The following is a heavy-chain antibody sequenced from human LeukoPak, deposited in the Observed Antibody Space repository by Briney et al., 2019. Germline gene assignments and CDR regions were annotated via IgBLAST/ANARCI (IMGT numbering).Heavy chain of an antibody. Sequence: PGGSLRLSCTASGFTFGDYTMGWVRQAPGKGLEWAVFIRRKAYGGRTEYAASVKGRFTISRDDSKSIAYLQMNSLKTEDTAVYYCTRVGSSTYDFWSGYLDPWGQGTPVTVSS. V-gene: IGHV3-49*04. CDR3: TRVGSSTYDFWSGYLDP. CDR1: GFTFGDYT. CDR2: IRRKAYGGRT. J-gene: IGHJ5*02. D-gene: IGHD3-3*01.